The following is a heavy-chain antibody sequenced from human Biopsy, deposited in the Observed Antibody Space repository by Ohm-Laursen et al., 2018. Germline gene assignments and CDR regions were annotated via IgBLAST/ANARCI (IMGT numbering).Heavy chain of an antibody. CDR1: GGTFINYA. D-gene: IGHD1-26*01. CDR2: IIPMFGTA. V-gene: IGHV1-69*01. Sequence: SSVKVSRKASGGTFINYAISWVRQPPGQGLEWMGGIIPMFGTANYAQMFQGRVTISAGESTSTSYMELSSLTTEDTAIYYCARGPHSGSHSCFDYWGRGTLVTVSS. J-gene: IGHJ4*02. CDR3: ARGPHSGSHSCFDY.